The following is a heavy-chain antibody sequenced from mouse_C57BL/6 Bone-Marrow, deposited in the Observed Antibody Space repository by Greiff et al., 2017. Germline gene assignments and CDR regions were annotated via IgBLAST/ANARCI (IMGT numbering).Heavy chain of an antibody. D-gene: IGHD1-1*01. CDR3: TRSRSYYGTNY. V-gene: IGHV14-2*01. J-gene: IGHJ2*01. CDR2: IDPEDGVT. CDR1: GFNINDYY. Sequence: EVQLQESGAELVKPGASVKLSCTASGFNINDYYIHWVKQRTEQGLEWIGRIDPEDGVTKYAPKFQDKATITAYPSSNTTNLQLSSLTSDDTAVYYCTRSRSYYGTNYWGQGTTLTVSS.